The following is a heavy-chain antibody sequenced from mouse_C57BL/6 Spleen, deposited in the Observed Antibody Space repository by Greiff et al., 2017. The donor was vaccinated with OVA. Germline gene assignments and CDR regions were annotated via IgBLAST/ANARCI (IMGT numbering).Heavy chain of an antibody. Sequence: LVESGGGFVKPGGSLKLSCAASGFTFSDYGLHWVRQAPEKGLEWFAYISSGSSTIYDADTVKGRFTISRDNAKNTLSLQMTSLRSEDTAMYYCARWLLFAYWGQGTLVTVSA. CDR2: ISSGSSTI. D-gene: IGHD2-3*01. CDR3: ARWLLFAY. J-gene: IGHJ3*01. V-gene: IGHV5-17*01. CDR1: GFTFSDYG.